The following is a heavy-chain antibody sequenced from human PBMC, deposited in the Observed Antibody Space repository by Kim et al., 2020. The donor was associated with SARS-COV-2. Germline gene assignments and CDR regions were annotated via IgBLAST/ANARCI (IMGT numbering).Heavy chain of an antibody. D-gene: IGHD6-25*01. V-gene: IGHV3-53*01. J-gene: IGHJ4*02. Sequence: YYADSVKGRFTISRDNSKNTWYLQMNSLRAEDTAVYYCGKGITATSYDYWGQGTLVTVSS. CDR3: GKGITATSYDY.